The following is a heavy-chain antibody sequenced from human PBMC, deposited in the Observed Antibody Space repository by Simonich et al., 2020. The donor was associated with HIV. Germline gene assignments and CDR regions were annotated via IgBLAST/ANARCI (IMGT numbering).Heavy chain of an antibody. CDR3: ARDQVASIAVAFDY. J-gene: IGHJ4*02. CDR1: GFTFSSYE. D-gene: IGHD6-19*01. V-gene: IGHV3-48*03. Sequence: CAASGFTFSSYEMNWVRQAPGKGLEWVSYISSSGSPKYYADSVKGRFTISRDNAKNSLYRQRNSLRAEDTAVYYCARDQVASIAVAFDYWGQGTLVTVSS. CDR2: ISSSGSPK.